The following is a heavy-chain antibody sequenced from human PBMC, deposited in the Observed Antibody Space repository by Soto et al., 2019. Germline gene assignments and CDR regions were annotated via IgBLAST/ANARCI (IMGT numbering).Heavy chain of an antibody. CDR2: IYYTGNT. J-gene: IGHJ5*02. V-gene: IGHV4-61*01. CDR1: GGSVSSRSHF. D-gene: IGHD5-12*01. Sequence: VQLQESGPGVVKPSDTLSVTCTVSGGSVSSRSHFWSWIRQPPGGGLQWIGYIYYTGNTNYSPSLKSRATLSVDTSRNQFSLRLTSVTAADTAIYYCARYDAESGSNKLDPWGQVTLVTVSS. CDR3: ARYDAESGSNKLDP.